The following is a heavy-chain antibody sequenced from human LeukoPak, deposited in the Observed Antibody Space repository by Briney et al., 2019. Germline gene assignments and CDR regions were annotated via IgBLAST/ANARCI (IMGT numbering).Heavy chain of an antibody. J-gene: IGHJ4*02. Sequence: PGGSLRLSCTASGFTFGDYAMSWVRQAPGKGLEWVGFIRSKAYGGTTEYAASVKGRFTISRDDSKSIAYLQMNSLKTEDTAVYYCTSHYDFWSGYSHGQDWGQGTLVTVS. CDR1: GFTFGDYA. CDR3: TSHYDFWSGYSHGQD. V-gene: IGHV3-49*04. D-gene: IGHD3-3*01. CDR2: IRSKAYGGTT.